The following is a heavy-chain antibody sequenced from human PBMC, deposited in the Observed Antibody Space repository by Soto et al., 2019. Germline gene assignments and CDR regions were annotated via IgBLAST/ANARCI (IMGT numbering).Heavy chain of an antibody. V-gene: IGHV1-18*01. CDR3: ARIRTSGYYSHFYYGMDV. J-gene: IGHJ6*02. CDR2: VSPYNDNT. Sequence: QVQLEQSGSEVKKRGASVKVTCKASGYMFYNFGISWVRKAPGQGLEWLGWVSPYNDNTNYAQKFQGRVTMTTDTSTTTASMELRRLRSDDTAVYYCARIRTSGYYSHFYYGMDVWGQGTTVTVPS. CDR1: GYMFYNFG. D-gene: IGHD3-22*01.